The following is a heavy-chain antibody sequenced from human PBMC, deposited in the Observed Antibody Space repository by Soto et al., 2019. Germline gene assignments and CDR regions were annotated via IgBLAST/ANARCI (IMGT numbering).Heavy chain of an antibody. V-gene: IGHV1-3*01. CDR3: ATDPHYYDTTGYCLDN. CDR2: INADNGHT. D-gene: IGHD3-22*01. J-gene: IGHJ4*02. CDR1: GYTFTTNA. Sequence: GASVEVSCEASGYTFTTNAIHWLRQAPGQRPEWMGWINADNGHTRYSQKFQGRVTITRDTSATTAYMELSSLRSDDTAVYYCATDPHYYDTTGYCLDNSGQGTLVTVSS.